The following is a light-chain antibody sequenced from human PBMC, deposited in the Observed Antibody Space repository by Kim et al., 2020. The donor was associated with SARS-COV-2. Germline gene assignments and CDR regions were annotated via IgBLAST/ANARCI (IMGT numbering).Light chain of an antibody. J-gene: IGLJ3*02. Sequence: SSELTQDPAVSGAWRQTDWITCQGDSLRSYYASWYQQKPGQAPVLVIYGKNNRPSGIPDRFSGSSSGNTASLTITGAQAEDEADYYCNSRDSSGNHWVFG. V-gene: IGLV3-19*01. CDR1: SLRSYY. CDR2: GKN. CDR3: NSRDSSGNHWV.